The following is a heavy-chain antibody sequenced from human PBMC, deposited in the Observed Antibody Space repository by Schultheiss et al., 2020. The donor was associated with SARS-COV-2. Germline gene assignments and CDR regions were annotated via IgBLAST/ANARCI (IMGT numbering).Heavy chain of an antibody. CDR1: GYTFTTYG. D-gene: IGHD6-13*01. CDR2: ISTYNGET. CDR3: ASCMWQQLVFDY. J-gene: IGHJ4*02. Sequence: ASVKVSCKASGYTFTTYGMNWVRQAPGQGLEWMGWISTYNGETNNAQRFQGRVTMTTDPVTRTVHMELRSLRSEDTAVYYCASCMWQQLVFDYWGQGTLVTVSS. V-gene: IGHV1-18*01.